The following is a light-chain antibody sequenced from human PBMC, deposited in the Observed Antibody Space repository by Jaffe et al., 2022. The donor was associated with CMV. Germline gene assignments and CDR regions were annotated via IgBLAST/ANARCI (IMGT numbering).Light chain of an antibody. CDR3: QVWDTISDHWV. CDR2: YDS. J-gene: IGLJ3*02. V-gene: IGLV3-21*04. CDR1: NIGSKS. Sequence: SYVLTQPPSVSVAPGKTARITCGGNNIGSKSVHWYQQKPGQAPVVVIYYDSDRPSGIPERFSGSNSGNTATLTISTVEAGDEADYYCQVWDTISDHWVFGGGTKLTVL.